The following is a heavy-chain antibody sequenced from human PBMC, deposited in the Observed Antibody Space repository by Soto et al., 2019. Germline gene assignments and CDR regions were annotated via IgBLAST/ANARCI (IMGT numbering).Heavy chain of an antibody. V-gene: IGHV3-30-3*01. D-gene: IGHD3-22*01. CDR3: AREEDSSGHAGTFQH. CDR1: GLSFSTSI. Sequence: QVQLVESGGDLVQPGRSLRLSCAASGLSFSTSIMHWVRQTPGKGLEWIAVISGDATSKIYRDSLKGRFTISRDNSKNTLSLEMNSLTAEDTAVYYCAREEDSSGHAGTFQHWGQGTLVTVSA. CDR2: ISGDATSK. J-gene: IGHJ1*01.